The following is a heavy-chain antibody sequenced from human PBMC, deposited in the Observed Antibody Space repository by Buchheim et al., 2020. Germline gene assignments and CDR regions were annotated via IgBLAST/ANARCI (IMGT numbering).Heavy chain of an antibody. J-gene: IGHJ6*04. D-gene: IGHD6-13*01. CDR1: GGSISGHY. Sequence: QVQLQESGPGLVKPSETLSLTCTVSGGSISGHYWSWLRQPPGKRLEWIGYIYYSGSTSYNPSLRSRATISVDTSNNQFSLKLTSMTTADTAVYYCGRWIAAGGTYGMDVWGKGTT. CDR2: IYYSGST. CDR3: GRWIAAGGTYGMDV. V-gene: IGHV4-59*11.